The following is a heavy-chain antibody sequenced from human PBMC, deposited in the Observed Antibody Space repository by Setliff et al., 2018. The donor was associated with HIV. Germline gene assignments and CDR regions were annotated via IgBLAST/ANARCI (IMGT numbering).Heavy chain of an antibody. V-gene: IGHV4-39*01. CDR2: IYYSGST. CDR1: GGSITTSTFY. D-gene: IGHD3-16*01. J-gene: IGHJ4*02. Sequence: SETLSLTCTVSGGSITTSTFYWGWIRQPPGKGLEWIGSIYYSGSTYYNPSLKSRLTITQHTSKNHFSLSLSSVTAADTAFYYWARQFWMLTTLYFDSLGPGTLVTVSS. CDR3: ARQFWMLTTLYFDS.